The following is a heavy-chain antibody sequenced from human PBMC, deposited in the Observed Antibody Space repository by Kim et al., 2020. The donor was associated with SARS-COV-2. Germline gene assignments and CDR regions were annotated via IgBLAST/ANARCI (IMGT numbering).Heavy chain of an antibody. CDR2: ISYDGSNK. Sequence: GGSLRLSCAASGFTFSSYGMHWVRQAPGKGLEWVAVISYDGSNKYYADSVKGRFTISRDNSKNTLYLQMNSLRAEDTAVYYCAKPCSLRSLYFQHWGQGTLVTVSS. CDR3: AKPCSLRSLYFQH. J-gene: IGHJ1*01. V-gene: IGHV3-30*18. D-gene: IGHD3-10*02. CDR1: GFTFSSYG.